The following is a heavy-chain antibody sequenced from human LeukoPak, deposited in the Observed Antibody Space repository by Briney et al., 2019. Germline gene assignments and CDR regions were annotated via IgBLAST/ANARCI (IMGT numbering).Heavy chain of an antibody. Sequence: PSQTLSLTCTVSGGPISSGGYYWSWIRQHPGKGLEWIGYIYYSGSTYYNPSLKSRVTISVDTSKNQFSLKLSSVTAADTAVYYCARDARRRYYGSGVDAFDIWGQGTMVTVSS. V-gene: IGHV4-31*03. D-gene: IGHD3-10*01. CDR3: ARDARRRYYGSGVDAFDI. CDR2: IYYSGST. CDR1: GGPISSGGYY. J-gene: IGHJ3*02.